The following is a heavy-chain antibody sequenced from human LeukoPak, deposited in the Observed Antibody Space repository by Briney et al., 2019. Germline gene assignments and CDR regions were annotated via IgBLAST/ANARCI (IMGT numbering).Heavy chain of an antibody. J-gene: IGHJ4*02. CDR3: ARAVDYRNYFDY. CDR1: GDSMTRGGYY. D-gene: IGHD4-11*01. Sequence: SQTLSLTCTVSGDSMTRGGYYWSWVRQHPGKGLEWVGFIYHSGTTFYNPSLESRATISVDTSQNQFSLKLTSVTAADTAAYYCARAVDYRNYFDYWGQGTLVTVSS. CDR2: IYHSGTT. V-gene: IGHV4-31*03.